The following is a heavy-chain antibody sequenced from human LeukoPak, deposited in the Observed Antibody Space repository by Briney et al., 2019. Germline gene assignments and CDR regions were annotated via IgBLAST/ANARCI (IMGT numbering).Heavy chain of an antibody. Sequence: GGSLRLSCVASGFTFSSTGLHWVRQAPGKGLEWVAMISPDGTKTFYTDSMKGRLTISRDNSNNTLYLQMNSLRVEDKALYYCATEGEEWTNFDYWGQGTLVIVSS. D-gene: IGHD3-3*01. CDR1: GFTFSSTG. CDR2: ISPDGTKT. CDR3: ATEGEEWTNFDY. J-gene: IGHJ4*02. V-gene: IGHV3-30*04.